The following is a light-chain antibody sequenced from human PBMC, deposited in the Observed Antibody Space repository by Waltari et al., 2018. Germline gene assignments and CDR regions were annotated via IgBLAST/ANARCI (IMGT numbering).Light chain of an antibody. Sequence: VLTQSPGTLSLSPGERATLSCRASQSITKKYFAWYQQKPGQAPRLLIYGASSRAAGVSDRFSGSGSGTDFTLTISRLEPEDFAVYYCQQYGSSVMYTFGQGTKLEIK. CDR3: QQYGSSVMYT. V-gene: IGKV3-20*01. CDR1: QSITKKY. J-gene: IGKJ2*01. CDR2: GAS.